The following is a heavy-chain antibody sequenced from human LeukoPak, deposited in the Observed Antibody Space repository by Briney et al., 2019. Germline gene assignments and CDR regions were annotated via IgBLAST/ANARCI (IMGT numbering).Heavy chain of an antibody. CDR3: AGGYGDYVWGY. V-gene: IGHV4-39*07. CDR1: GGSISSSSYY. CDR2: IYYSGST. D-gene: IGHD4-17*01. J-gene: IGHJ4*02. Sequence: SETLSLTCTVSGGSISSSSYYWGWIRQPPGKGREWIGSIYYSGSTYYNPSLKSRVTISVDTSKNQFSLKLSSVTAADTAVYYCAGGYGDYVWGYWGQGTLVTVSS.